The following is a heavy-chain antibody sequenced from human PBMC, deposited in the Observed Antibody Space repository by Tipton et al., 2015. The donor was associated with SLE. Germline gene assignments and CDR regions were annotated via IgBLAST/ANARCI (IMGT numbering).Heavy chain of an antibody. D-gene: IGHD2-21*01. Sequence: TLSLTCAVSGVSISSTNWWSWVRQPPGMGLEWIGEIYPSGRTNYNPSLNSRVTISVDTSRNQFSLKLTSVTAADTAVYYCARDSCGGDCSILDYWGRGTLVTVSS. CDR2: IYPSGRT. J-gene: IGHJ4*02. V-gene: IGHV4-4*02. CDR3: ARDSCGGDCSILDY. CDR1: GVSISSTNW.